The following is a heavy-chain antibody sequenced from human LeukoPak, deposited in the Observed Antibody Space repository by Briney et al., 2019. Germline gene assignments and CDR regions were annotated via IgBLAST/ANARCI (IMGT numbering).Heavy chain of an antibody. D-gene: IGHD2-15*01. CDR3: ARGTSPGRATVFDY. Sequence: GGSLRLSCVASGFILRSHVMRWVRQSPGGGLEWVAALHADGSQIWYGDSGRGRFTIARDTFRDTLYLQTDSLRADDTALYYRARGTSPGRATVFDYGGQATLVTVAS. J-gene: IGHJ4*02. CDR2: LHADGSQI. V-gene: IGHV3-33*01. CDR1: GFILRSHV.